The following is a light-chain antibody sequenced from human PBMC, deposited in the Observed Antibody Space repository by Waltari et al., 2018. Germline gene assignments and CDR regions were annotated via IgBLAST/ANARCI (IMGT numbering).Light chain of an antibody. Sequence: DIMMTQSPDSLTVSLGERATIHCKSSQNLLYTANNNNYLGWFQQKSGQPPRLLLYWASTRESGVPDRFSGSGSGTDFTLTINNVQAEDVAVYYCQQYFSTPPTFGQGTKVEIK. J-gene: IGKJ1*01. V-gene: IGKV4-1*01. CDR2: WAS. CDR1: QNLLYTANNNNY. CDR3: QQYFSTPPT.